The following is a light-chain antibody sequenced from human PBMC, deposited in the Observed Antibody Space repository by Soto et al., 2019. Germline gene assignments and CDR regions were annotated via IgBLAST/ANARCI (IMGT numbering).Light chain of an antibody. CDR3: SSYTSGSTLYV. V-gene: IGLV2-14*01. J-gene: IGLJ1*01. CDR1: SSDVGGYNY. Sequence: QSALTQPASVSGSPGQSITISCTGTSSDVGGYNYVSWYQQHPGKAPKLIIYEVSNRPSGVSNRFSGSKSGDTASLTISGLHATDEADYYCSSYTSGSTLYVFGTGTKVTVL. CDR2: EVS.